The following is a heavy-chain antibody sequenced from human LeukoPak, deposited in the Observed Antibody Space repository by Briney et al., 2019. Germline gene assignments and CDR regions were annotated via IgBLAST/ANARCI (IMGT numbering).Heavy chain of an antibody. CDR3: ARLRHYYDSSGFYWYFDL. D-gene: IGHD3-22*01. Sequence: SETLSLTCTVSGGSISSYYWSWIRQPPGKGLEWIGYIYYSGSTNYNPSLKSRVTISVDTSKNQFSLKLSSVTAADTAVYYCARLRHYYDSSGFYWYFDLWGRGTLVTVPS. J-gene: IGHJ2*01. V-gene: IGHV4-59*08. CDR2: IYYSGST. CDR1: GGSISSYY.